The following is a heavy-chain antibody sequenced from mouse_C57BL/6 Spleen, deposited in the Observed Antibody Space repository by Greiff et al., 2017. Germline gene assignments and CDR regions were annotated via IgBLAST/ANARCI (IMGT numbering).Heavy chain of an antibody. V-gene: IGHV7-3*01. CDR1: FTFTDYY. CDR3: ARNPHDYLYFDF. D-gene: IGHD2-4*01. Sequence: EVKVEESGGGLVQPGGFTFTDYYMSWVRQPPGKALEWLGFIRNKANGYTTEYSASVKGRFTISRDNSQSILYLQMNALRAEDSATYYCARNPHDYLYFDFWGTGTTVTVSS. J-gene: IGHJ1*03. CDR2: IRNKANGYTT.